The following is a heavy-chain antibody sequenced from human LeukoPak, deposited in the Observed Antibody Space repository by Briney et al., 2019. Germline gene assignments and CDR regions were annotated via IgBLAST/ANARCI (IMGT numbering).Heavy chain of an antibody. D-gene: IGHD2-2*01. J-gene: IGHJ3*02. CDR2: INPNSGDT. Sequence: ASMKVSCKASGYPFTDYYIHWVRQAPGQGLEWMGWINPNSGDTNSAQRFQGRVTMTRDTSIGTLYMELSWLRSDDTAVYYCARLIVVVPAAIHAFDIWGQGTLVTVSS. CDR1: GYPFTDYY. V-gene: IGHV1-2*02. CDR3: ARLIVVVPAAIHAFDI.